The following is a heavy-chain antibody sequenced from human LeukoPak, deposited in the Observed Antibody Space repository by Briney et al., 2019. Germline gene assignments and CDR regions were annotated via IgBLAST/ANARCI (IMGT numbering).Heavy chain of an antibody. Sequence: GGSLRLSCAGSGFTFSDYYMSWIRQAPGKGLEWVSDLSSRGDIIPYADSVKGRFTISRDNAKNSLYLQINSLRAEDTAVYYCARETVAGTFDYWGQGTLVTVSS. CDR1: GFTFSDYY. D-gene: IGHD6-19*01. J-gene: IGHJ4*02. V-gene: IGHV3-11*01. CDR3: ARETVAGTFDY. CDR2: LSSRGDII.